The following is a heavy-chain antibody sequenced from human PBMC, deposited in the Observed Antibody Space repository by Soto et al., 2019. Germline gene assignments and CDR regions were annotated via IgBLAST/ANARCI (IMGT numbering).Heavy chain of an antibody. CDR1: GFIFSNYA. V-gene: IGHV3-23*01. CDR2: FGGSGGT. Sequence: EVQVLESGGGLVQPGGSLRLSCVGSGFIFSNYAMAWVRQAPGKGLDWVSGFGGSGGTYYADSVKGRYTISRDNSKNTLYLQMNSLRVEDTAVYYCAKSQSSLYYIDVWGKGTAVTVSS. CDR3: AKSQSSLYYIDV. J-gene: IGHJ6*03.